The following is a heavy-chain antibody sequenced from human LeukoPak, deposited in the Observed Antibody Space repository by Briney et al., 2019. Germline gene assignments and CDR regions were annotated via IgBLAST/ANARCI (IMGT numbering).Heavy chain of an antibody. D-gene: IGHD6-19*01. CDR3: ANDLAAFEY. Sequence: GGSLRLSCPTSGFTFSNYGMHWLRQAPGKGLEWVAFIRYDGDTKYYADSVNGRFTISRDNSKNTLYLQMHSLRTEDTAVYYCANDLAAFEYXXXXTLVTVSS. J-gene: IGHJ4*02. CDR1: GFTFSNYG. CDR2: IRYDGDTK. V-gene: IGHV3-30*02.